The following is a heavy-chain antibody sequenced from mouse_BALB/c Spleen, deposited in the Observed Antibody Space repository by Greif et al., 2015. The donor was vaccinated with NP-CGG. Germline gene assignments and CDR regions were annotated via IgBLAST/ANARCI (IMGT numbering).Heavy chain of an antibody. D-gene: IGHD4-1*01. V-gene: IGHV5-4*02. Sequence: EVKLMESGGGLVKPGGSLKLSCAASGFTFSDYYMYWVRQTPEKRLEWVATISDGGSYTYYPDSVKGRFTISRDNAKNNLYLQMSSLKSEDTAMYYCARDGSGTGTGSMDYWGQGTSVTVSS. CDR3: ARDGSGTGTGSMDY. CDR1: GFTFSDYY. CDR2: ISDGGSYT. J-gene: IGHJ4*01.